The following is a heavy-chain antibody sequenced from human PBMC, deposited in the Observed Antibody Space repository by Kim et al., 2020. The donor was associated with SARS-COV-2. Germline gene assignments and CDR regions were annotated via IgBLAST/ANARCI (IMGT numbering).Heavy chain of an antibody. J-gene: IGHJ4*02. CDR3: ARNHGDYALDY. Sequence: ASVKVSCKVSGYTFTSYYMHWVRQAPGQGLEWMGIINPSGGSTSYAQKFQGRVTMTRDTSTSTVYMELSSLRSEDTAVYYCARNHGDYALDYWGQGTLVTVSS. V-gene: IGHV1-46*01. CDR2: INPSGGST. D-gene: IGHD4-17*01. CDR1: GYTFTSYY.